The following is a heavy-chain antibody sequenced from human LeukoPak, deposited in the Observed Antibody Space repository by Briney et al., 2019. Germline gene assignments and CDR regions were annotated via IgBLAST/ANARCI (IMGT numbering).Heavy chain of an antibody. V-gene: IGHV4-38-2*02. CDR3: ARGRARGVIPDV. Sequence: SETLSLTCTVSGYSISRGYSWGWIRQPPGKGLEWIGNIYHSGSTNYSPSLKSRVTISVDTSKNQFSLKLSSVTAADTAVYYCARGRARGVIPDVWGKGTTVTVSS. D-gene: IGHD3-10*01. CDR2: IYHSGST. CDR1: GYSISRGYS. J-gene: IGHJ6*04.